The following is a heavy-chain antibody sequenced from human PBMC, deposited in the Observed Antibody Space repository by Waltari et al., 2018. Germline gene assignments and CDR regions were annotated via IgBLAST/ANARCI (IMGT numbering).Heavy chain of an antibody. CDR3: AKSLGDTYGRYPMDY. J-gene: IGHJ4*02. CDR1: GFTFGGYP. V-gene: IGHV3-23*01. CDR2: IRGSGADT. D-gene: IGHD3-10*01. Sequence: EVQLLESGGGLVQPGGSLRLSCVASGFTFGGYPMPWVRQAPGKGLDWVSTIRGSGADTYYADSVKGRFTISRDNSRDTLYLQMNTLTAGDTAIYYCAKSLGDTYGRYPMDYWGQGTLVTVSS.